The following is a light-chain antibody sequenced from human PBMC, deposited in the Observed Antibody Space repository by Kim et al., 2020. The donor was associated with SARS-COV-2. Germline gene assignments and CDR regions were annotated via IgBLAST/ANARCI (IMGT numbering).Light chain of an antibody. V-gene: IGKV1-39*01. CDR3: QQSYSTPVT. CDR2: AAS. CDR1: QRISSY. J-gene: IGKJ4*01. Sequence: ASVVYRVIITCRASQRISSYLKWYQQKPGKAPKLLIYAASSLQSGGPSRFSGRGSGTDFTPTISRPHPEDFATYYCQQSYSTPVTFGGATKVYIK.